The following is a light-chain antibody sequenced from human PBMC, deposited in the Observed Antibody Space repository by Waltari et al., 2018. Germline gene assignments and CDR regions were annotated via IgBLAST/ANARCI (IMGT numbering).Light chain of an antibody. CDR2: GSS. CDR3: QQYGSSVMYT. V-gene: IGKV3-20*01. J-gene: IGKJ2*01. Sequence: EIVLTQSPGTLSLSSGERGTLSCRASQSLTRRYLAWYQQKPGQAPRLLIYGSSSRAAGIPDRFSGSGSGTDFTLTISRLEPEDFAVYYCQQYGSSVMYTFGQGTKLEIK. CDR1: QSLTRRY.